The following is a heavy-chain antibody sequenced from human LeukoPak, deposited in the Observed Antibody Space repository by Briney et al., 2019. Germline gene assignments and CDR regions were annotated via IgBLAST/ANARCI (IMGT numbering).Heavy chain of an antibody. CDR3: AKDLNINAWTNYFDS. CDR1: GFRVSDYG. J-gene: IGHJ4*02. Sequence: PGGSLRLSCAASGFRVSDYGMPWVRQAPNKGLEWVAMTSHDGVSEYFADSVKGRFTISRDNSKNTLYLQMNSLAAEDTAVYYCAKDLNINAWTNYFDSWGQGTLVTVSS. V-gene: IGHV3-30*18. D-gene: IGHD1-1*01. CDR2: TSHDGVSE.